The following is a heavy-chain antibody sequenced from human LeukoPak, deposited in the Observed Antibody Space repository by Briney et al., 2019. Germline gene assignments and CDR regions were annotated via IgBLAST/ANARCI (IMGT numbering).Heavy chain of an antibody. Sequence: GGSLRLSCAASGFTVSSNYMNWVRQAPGKGLEWVSVIYSGGSTYYADSVKGRFTVSRDNAKNSLYLQMNSLRAEDTAVYYCARDLAVAPEDYWGQGTLVTVSS. V-gene: IGHV3-53*01. CDR1: GFTVSSNY. D-gene: IGHD6-19*01. CDR3: ARDLAVAPEDY. CDR2: IYSGGST. J-gene: IGHJ4*02.